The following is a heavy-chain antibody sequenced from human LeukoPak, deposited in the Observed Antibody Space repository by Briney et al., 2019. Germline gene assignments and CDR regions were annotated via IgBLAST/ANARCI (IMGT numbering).Heavy chain of an antibody. CDR2: INWNGGST. V-gene: IGHV3-20*04. J-gene: IGHJ4*02. Sequence: PGGSLRLSCAASGFTFDDYGMSWVRQAPGKGLEWVSGINWNGGSTGYADSVKGRFTISRDNAKDSLYLQMNSLRAEDTAVYYCARGYCSGGSCYYYFDYWGQGTPVTVSS. CDR1: GFTFDDYG. D-gene: IGHD2-15*01. CDR3: ARGYCSGGSCYYYFDY.